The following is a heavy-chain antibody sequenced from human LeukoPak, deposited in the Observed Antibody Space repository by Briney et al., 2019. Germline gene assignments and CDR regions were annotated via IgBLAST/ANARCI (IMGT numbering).Heavy chain of an antibody. D-gene: IGHD4-23*01. CDR3: AKDQGLRWYLGVFDI. Sequence: PGRSLRLSCAASGFTFSSYGMHWVRQAPGKGLEWVAVISFDGSNKYYADSVKGRFTISRDNSKNTLYLQLNGLRAEDTAVYYCAKDQGLRWYLGVFDIWGQGTMVTVSS. V-gene: IGHV3-30*18. CDR1: GFTFSSYG. J-gene: IGHJ3*02. CDR2: ISFDGSNK.